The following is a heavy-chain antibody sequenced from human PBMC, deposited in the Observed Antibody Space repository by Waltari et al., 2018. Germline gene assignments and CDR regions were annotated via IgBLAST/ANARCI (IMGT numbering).Heavy chain of an antibody. CDR1: GGSFSGYY. D-gene: IGHD2-2*03. V-gene: IGHV4-34*01. Sequence: QVQLQQWGAGLLKPSETLSLTCAVYGGSFSGYYWSWLRQPPGKGLEWIGEINHSGSTNYNPSLKSRVTISVDTSKNQFSLKLSSVTAADTAVYYCARGRGYCSTHGCRSYNWFDPWGQGTLVTVSS. CDR2: INHSGST. J-gene: IGHJ5*02. CDR3: ARGRGYCSTHGCRSYNWFDP.